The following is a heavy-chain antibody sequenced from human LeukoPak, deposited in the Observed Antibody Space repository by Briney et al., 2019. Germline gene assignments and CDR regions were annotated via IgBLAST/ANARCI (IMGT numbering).Heavy chain of an antibody. CDR2: MYYTGIT. CDR1: GGSVSSSSYY. D-gene: IGHD6-13*01. CDR3: AAIPGYSTSWFHFDS. V-gene: IGHV4-39*01. Sequence: SETLPLTCTVSGGSVSSSSYYWAWIRQPPGMGLEWIGSMYYTGITSYNPDPSLKSRVTMSVDTSRNQFSLELRSLTAADTAVYYCAAIPGYSTSWFHFDSWGQGTLVTVSS. J-gene: IGHJ4*02.